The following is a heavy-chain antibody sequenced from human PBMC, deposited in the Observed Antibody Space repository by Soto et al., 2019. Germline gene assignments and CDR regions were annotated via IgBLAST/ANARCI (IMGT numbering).Heavy chain of an antibody. CDR1: GGTFSSYA. V-gene: IGHV1-69*01. Sequence: QVQLVQSGAEVKKPGSSVKVSCKASGGTFSSYAISWVRQAPGQGLEWMGGIIPIFGTANYAQKFQGRVTITADESTSTGYMELSSLRSEDTAVYYCARLVGEVEMATNGFDYWGQGTLVTVSS. J-gene: IGHJ4*02. CDR2: IIPIFGTA. CDR3: ARLVGEVEMATNGFDY. D-gene: IGHD2-8*01.